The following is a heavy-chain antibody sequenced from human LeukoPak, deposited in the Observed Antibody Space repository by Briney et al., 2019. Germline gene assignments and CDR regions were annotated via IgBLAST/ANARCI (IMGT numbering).Heavy chain of an antibody. CDR1: GYTLTELS. J-gene: IGHJ4*02. CDR2: FDPEDGET. D-gene: IGHD1-26*01. Sequence: ASVKVSCKVSGYTLTELSMHWVRQAPGKGLEWMGGFDPEDGETIYAQKFQGRVTMTEDTSTDTAYMELSSLRSEDTAVYYCATGSEVVVGATDRQRFDYWGQGTLVTVSS. V-gene: IGHV1-24*01. CDR3: ATGSEVVVGATDRQRFDY.